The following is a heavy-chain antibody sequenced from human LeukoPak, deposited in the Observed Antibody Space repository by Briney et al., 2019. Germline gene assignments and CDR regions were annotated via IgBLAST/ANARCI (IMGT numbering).Heavy chain of an antibody. J-gene: IGHJ6*03. V-gene: IGHV4-39*01. Sequence: PSETLSLTCAVSGGSISSNSYYWGWIRQPPGKGLEWIGSIYYSGSTYYNPSLKSRVTISVDTSKNQFSLKLSSVTAADTAVYYCARVYSSGWSRSYYYYMDVWGKGTTVTISS. CDR1: GGSISSNSYY. CDR2: IYYSGST. D-gene: IGHD6-19*01. CDR3: ARVYSSGWSRSYYYYMDV.